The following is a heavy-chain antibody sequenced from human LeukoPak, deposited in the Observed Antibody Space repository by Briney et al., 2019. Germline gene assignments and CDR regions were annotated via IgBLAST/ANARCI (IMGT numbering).Heavy chain of an antibody. J-gene: IGHJ4*02. CDR2: IKQDGSEK. CDR1: GFTFSSYW. V-gene: IGHV3-7*01. D-gene: IGHD6-13*01. CDR3: ARDGNIAAAGVDY. Sequence: GGSLRLSCAASGFTFSSYWMSWVRQAPGKGLEWVANIKQDGSEKYYVDSVKGRFTISRDNAKNSLYLQMNSLRAEDTAVYYCARDGNIAAAGVDYWGQGTLVTVSS.